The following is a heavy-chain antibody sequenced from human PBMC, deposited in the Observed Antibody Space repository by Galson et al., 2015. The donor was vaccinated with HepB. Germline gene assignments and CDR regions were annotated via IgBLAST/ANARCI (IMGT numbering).Heavy chain of an antibody. V-gene: IGHV1-2*04. J-gene: IGHJ3*02. Sequence: SVKVSCKASGYTFTGYYMHWVRQAPGQGLEWMGWINPNSGGTNYAQKFQGWVTMTRDTSISTAYMELSRLRSDDTAVYYCARELVATIKGGDAFDIWGQGTMVTVSS. CDR2: INPNSGGT. CDR1: GYTFTGYY. CDR3: ARELVATIKGGDAFDI. D-gene: IGHD5-12*01.